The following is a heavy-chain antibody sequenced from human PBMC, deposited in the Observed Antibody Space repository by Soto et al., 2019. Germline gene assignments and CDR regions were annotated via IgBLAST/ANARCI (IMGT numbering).Heavy chain of an antibody. CDR2: VSTTSSYI. V-gene: IGHV3-21*06. CDR3: ARDLGGSDTYSGLDV. CDR1: GFTFSSYS. Sequence: EEQLVESGGGLVKPGGSLRLSCAASGFTFSSYSMNWLRQAPGKGLEWVSTVSTTSSYIYYSDSVKGRFIISRDNAKSSLFLDMNSLRAEDTAIYFGARDLGGSDTYSGLDVWGQGTTVTVSS. D-gene: IGHD2-15*01. J-gene: IGHJ6*02.